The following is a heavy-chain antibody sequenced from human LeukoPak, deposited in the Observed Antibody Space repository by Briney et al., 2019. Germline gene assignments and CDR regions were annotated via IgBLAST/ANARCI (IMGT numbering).Heavy chain of an antibody. Sequence: PSETLSLTCTVSGGSISSYYWSWIRQPPGKGLEWIGYIYYSGSTNYNPSLKSRVTISVDTSKNQFSLKLSSVTAADTAVYYCARQVDTAMVLFDYWGQGTLVTVSS. J-gene: IGHJ4*02. CDR3: ARQVDTAMVLFDY. V-gene: IGHV4-59*01. CDR1: GGSISSYY. D-gene: IGHD5-18*01. CDR2: IYYSGST.